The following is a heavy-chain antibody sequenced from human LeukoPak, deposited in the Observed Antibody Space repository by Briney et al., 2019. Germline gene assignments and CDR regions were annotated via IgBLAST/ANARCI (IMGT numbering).Heavy chain of an antibody. V-gene: IGHV3-9*01. CDR1: GFTFDDYA. J-gene: IGHJ4*02. Sequence: PGRSLRLYCAASGFTFDDYAMHWARQAPRKGLEWVTDISWNCGSIGSADSVKGRFTLSRDHAKNSLYLQMHGLRAEDTALYYCAKAAFGYYDSSGYGIDYFDYWGQGTLVTVSS. CDR2: ISWNCGSI. D-gene: IGHD3-22*01. CDR3: AKAAFGYYDSSGYGIDYFDY.